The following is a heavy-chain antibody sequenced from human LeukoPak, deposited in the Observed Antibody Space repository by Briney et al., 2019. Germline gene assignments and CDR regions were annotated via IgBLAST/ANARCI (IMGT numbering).Heavy chain of an antibody. CDR2: ISSSSSYI. Sequence: PGGSLRLSCAASGFTFSSYSMNWVRQAPGKGLEWVSSISSSSSYIYYADSVKGRFTISRDNAKNSVYLQMNSLRAEDTAVYYCARPDCSGGSCYPPFDYWGQGTLVTVSS. V-gene: IGHV3-21*04. CDR1: GFTFSSYS. D-gene: IGHD2-15*01. J-gene: IGHJ4*02. CDR3: ARPDCSGGSCYPPFDY.